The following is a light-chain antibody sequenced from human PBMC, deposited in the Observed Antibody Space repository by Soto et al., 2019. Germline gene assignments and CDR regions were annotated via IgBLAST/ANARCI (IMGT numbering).Light chain of an antibody. CDR2: EVS. Sequence: QSVLTQPASVSGSPGQSVTISCTGTSSDVGRSNYVSWYQQHPNNAPKLIIFEVSHRPTGVSNRFPGSKSGHTASLTISGLQSEDEADYFCTSFTTTTTLDVFGTGTKVTVL. CDR3: TSFTTTTTLDV. V-gene: IGLV2-14*01. CDR1: SSDVGRSNY. J-gene: IGLJ1*01.